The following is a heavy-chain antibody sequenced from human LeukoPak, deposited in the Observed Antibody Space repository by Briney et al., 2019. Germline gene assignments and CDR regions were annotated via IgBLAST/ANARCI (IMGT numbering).Heavy chain of an antibody. Sequence: ASVKVSCKASGYTFTGYYIHWVRQAPGQGLEWMGWINAISGDTNYAQNFQDWVTMTRDTSISTAYMELSRLRFDDTAVYYCARGYGEPNWFGPWGQGTLVTVSS. D-gene: IGHD4-17*01. J-gene: IGHJ5*02. CDR3: ARGYGEPNWFGP. CDR2: INAISGDT. V-gene: IGHV1-2*04. CDR1: GYTFTGYY.